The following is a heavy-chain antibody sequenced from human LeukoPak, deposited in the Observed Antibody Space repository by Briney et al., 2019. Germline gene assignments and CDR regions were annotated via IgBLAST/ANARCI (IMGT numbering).Heavy chain of an antibody. CDR3: ARGELHFDYYYYYMDV. J-gene: IGHJ6*03. D-gene: IGHD1-26*01. CDR1: GGTFSSYA. Sequence: SVKVSCKASGGTFSSYAISWVRQAPGQGLEWMGGIIPIFGTANYAQKFQGRVTITTDESTGTAYMELSSLRSEDTAVYYCARGELHFDYYYYYMDVWGKGTTVTVSS. CDR2: IIPIFGTA. V-gene: IGHV1-69*05.